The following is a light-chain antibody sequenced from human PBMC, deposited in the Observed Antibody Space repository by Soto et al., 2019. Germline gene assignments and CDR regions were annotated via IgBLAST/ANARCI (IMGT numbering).Light chain of an antibody. V-gene: IGKV1-39*01. CDR3: QQGNSNPIT. J-gene: IGKJ5*01. Sequence: DIQMTQSPSSLSASVGDRVTITCRTSETISTCVNWYQKKPGTAPKLLNYAASTLQSVAPSRCSGSGSGADFTLTISSLQPEYFATYYWQQGNSNPITLGQGTRLEI. CDR2: AAS. CDR1: ETISTC.